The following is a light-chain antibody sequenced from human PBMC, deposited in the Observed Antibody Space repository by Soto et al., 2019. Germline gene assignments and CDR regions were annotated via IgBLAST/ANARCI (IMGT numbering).Light chain of an antibody. CDR2: GAS. CDR3: QQYGSSPPWT. CDR1: QSVTDNY. Sequence: DIVLTQSPGTLSSSPGGRATLSCRASQSVTDNYLAWYQHKPGQAPRLLIHGASSRANGIPDRFSGSGSGTDFTLTISRLEPEDFAVYYCQQYGSSPPWTFGQGTKVDIK. V-gene: IGKV3-20*01. J-gene: IGKJ1*01.